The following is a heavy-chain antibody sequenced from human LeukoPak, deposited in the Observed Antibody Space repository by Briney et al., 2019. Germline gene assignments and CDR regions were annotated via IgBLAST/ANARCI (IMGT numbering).Heavy chain of an antibody. J-gene: IGHJ4*02. Sequence: PGGSLRLSCAASGFTFSSYEMNWVRQAPGKGLEWVPYISSSGSTIYYADSVKGRFTISRDNAKNSLYLQMNSLRAEDTAVYYCARAVIATFDYWGQGTLVTVSS. CDR2: ISSSGSTI. CDR3: ARAVIATFDY. CDR1: GFTFSSYE. D-gene: IGHD2/OR15-2a*01. V-gene: IGHV3-48*03.